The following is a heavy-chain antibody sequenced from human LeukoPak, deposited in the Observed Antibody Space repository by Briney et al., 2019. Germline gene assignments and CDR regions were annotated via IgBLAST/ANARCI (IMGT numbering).Heavy chain of an antibody. CDR1: GVTFSDYY. Sequence: GGSLRLSCAASGVTFSDYYMSRIRQAPGKRLQWVSYIGTGGSITYYADSVKGRFTISRDNAKNSLYLQMNSLRVEDTAVYYCARILEGYHYYMDVWGKGTTVTVSS. CDR2: IGTGGSIT. J-gene: IGHJ6*03. CDR3: ARILEGYHYYMDV. V-gene: IGHV3-11*04.